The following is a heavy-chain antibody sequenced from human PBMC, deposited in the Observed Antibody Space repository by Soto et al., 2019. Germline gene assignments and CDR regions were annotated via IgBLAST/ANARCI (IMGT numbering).Heavy chain of an antibody. D-gene: IGHD3-22*01. V-gene: IGHV3-30-3*01. Sequence: QVQLVESGGGVVQPGRSLRLSCAASGFTFSSYAMHWVRQAPGKGLEWVAVISYDGSNKYYADSVKGRFTISRDNSKNTLYLQMNSLRAEDTAVYYCARVNYYDSSGYHIGLSAFDIWGQGTMVTVSS. J-gene: IGHJ3*02. CDR1: GFTFSSYA. CDR2: ISYDGSNK. CDR3: ARVNYYDSSGYHIGLSAFDI.